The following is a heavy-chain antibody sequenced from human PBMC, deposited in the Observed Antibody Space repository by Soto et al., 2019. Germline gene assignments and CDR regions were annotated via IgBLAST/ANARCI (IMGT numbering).Heavy chain of an antibody. D-gene: IGHD3-3*01. CDR3: ARGSAFWSGYRRENRTNYYYDCAMDV. Sequence: EVQLVESGGGLVQPGGSLRLSCAASGFTFNTYWMSWVRHAPGRGLEWVANINHDGRETNYVDSVKGRFTISRDNAENELYLQMNSLRAEDTAVYYCARGSAFWSGYRRENRTNYYYDCAMDVWGQGSTVTVSS. V-gene: IGHV3-7*03. CDR1: GFTFNTYW. CDR2: INHDGRET. J-gene: IGHJ6*02.